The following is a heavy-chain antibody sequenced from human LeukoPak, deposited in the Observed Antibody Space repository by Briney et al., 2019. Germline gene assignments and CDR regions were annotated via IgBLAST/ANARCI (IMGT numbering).Heavy chain of an antibody. CDR1: GFTFSSYN. J-gene: IGHJ4*02. CDR2: ISSSSSYI. V-gene: IGHV3-21*01. D-gene: IGHD5-18*01. CDR3: ARERGYTYNFDY. Sequence: PGGSLRLSCAASGFTFSSYNINWVSQAPGKGLEWVSSISSSSSYIYYADSVKGRFTISRDNAKNSLYLQMNSLRAEDTAVYYCARERGYTYNFDYWGQGTLVTVSS.